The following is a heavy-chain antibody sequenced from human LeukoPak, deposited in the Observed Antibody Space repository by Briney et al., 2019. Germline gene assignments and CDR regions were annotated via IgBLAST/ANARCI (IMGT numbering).Heavy chain of an antibody. CDR2: IYYSGST. CDR3: ARHDNTPYYFDY. Sequence: SETLSLTCTVSGGSINSYYWSWIRQPPGKGLEWIGYIYYSGSTNYNPSLKSRVTISVDTSKNQFSLKLSSVTAADTAVYYCARHDNTPYYFDYWGQGTLVTVSS. D-gene: IGHD2/OR15-2a*01. V-gene: IGHV4-59*08. J-gene: IGHJ4*02. CDR1: GGSINSYY.